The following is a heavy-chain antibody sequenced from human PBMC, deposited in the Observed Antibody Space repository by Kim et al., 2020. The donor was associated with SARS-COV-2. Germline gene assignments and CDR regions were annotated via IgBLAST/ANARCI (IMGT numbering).Heavy chain of an antibody. J-gene: IGHJ4*02. V-gene: IGHV3-7*01. CDR2: RET. Sequence: RETYDADYAKGRFTIARDNAKNSLYLKMNSLRAEDTAVYYCATGGSAAGVWGQGTLVTVSS. D-gene: IGHD6-25*01. CDR3: ATGGSAAGV.